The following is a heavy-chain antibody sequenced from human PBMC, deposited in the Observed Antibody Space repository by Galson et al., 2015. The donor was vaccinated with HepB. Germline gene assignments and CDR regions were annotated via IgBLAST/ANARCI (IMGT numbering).Heavy chain of an antibody. V-gene: IGHV7-4-1*02. Sequence: SVKGFCQASGYKFSLYAINWGRQAPGQGPEGVGWITPNTGKPTDAPGFTGRFVFSFGTPVNTAHLQISRLKAEDTAVYYCARGITHFDYWGQGTLVTVSS. CDR3: ARGITHFDY. CDR1: GYKFSLYA. J-gene: IGHJ4*02. D-gene: IGHD1-20*01. CDR2: ITPNTGKP.